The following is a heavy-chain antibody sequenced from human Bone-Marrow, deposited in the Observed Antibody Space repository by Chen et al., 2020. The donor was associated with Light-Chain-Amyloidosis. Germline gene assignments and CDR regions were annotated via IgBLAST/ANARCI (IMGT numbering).Heavy chain of an antibody. Sequence: QVQLQQWGAGLLKPSETLSLTCAVYGGSFSGYYWSWIRQPPGKGLEWIGEINHSGSTNYNPSLMSRVTISVDTSKNQFSLKLGSVTAADTAVYYCARGTHYDFWSGYYYYYMDVWGKGTTVTVSS. J-gene: IGHJ6*03. D-gene: IGHD3-3*01. V-gene: IGHV4-34*01. CDR3: ARGTHYDFWSGYYYYYMDV. CDR1: GGSFSGYY. CDR2: INHSGST.